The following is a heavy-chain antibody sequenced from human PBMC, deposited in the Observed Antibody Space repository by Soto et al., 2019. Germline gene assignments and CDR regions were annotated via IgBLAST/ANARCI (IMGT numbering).Heavy chain of an antibody. CDR1: VGSISIVVHY. Sequence: SETLSLTCSLSVGSISIVVHYWTWIRQQPGKGLEWIGYIYHSGSTDYNPSLKSRVTISVDRSKNQFSLNLSSVTAADTAIYYCARESGGYDSSTRYGLDVWGHGTTVTVSS. V-gene: IGHV4-31*03. D-gene: IGHD6-25*01. J-gene: IGHJ6*02. CDR2: IYHSGST. CDR3: ARESGGYDSSTRYGLDV.